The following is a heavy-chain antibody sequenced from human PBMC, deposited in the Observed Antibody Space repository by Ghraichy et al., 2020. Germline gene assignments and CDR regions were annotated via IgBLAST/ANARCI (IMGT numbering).Heavy chain of an antibody. J-gene: IGHJ5*02. Sequence: SQTLSLTCAVSGGSISSGGYSWSWIRQPPGKGLEWIGYIYHSGSTYYNPSLKSRVTISVDRSKNQFSLKLSSVTAADTAVYYCARAGLRSGYNWFDPWGQGTLVTVSS. D-gene: IGHD5-12*01. V-gene: IGHV4-30-2*01. CDR3: ARAGLRSGYNWFDP. CDR2: IYHSGST. CDR1: GGSISSGGYS.